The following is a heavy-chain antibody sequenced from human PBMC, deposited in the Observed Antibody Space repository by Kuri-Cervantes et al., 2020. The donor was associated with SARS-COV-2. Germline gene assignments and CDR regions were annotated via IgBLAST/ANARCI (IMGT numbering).Heavy chain of an antibody. CDR2: IYYSGSA. CDR1: GGSISSYY. J-gene: IGHJ4*02. CDR3: ARVLSGPPSFDY. V-gene: IGHV4-59*01. D-gene: IGHD3-3*01. Sequence: GSLRLSCTVSGGSISSYYWSWIRQPPGKGLEWIGYIYYSGSANYNPSLKSRVTISVDTSKNQFSLKLSSVTAADTAVYYCARVLSGPPSFDYWGQGTLVTVSS.